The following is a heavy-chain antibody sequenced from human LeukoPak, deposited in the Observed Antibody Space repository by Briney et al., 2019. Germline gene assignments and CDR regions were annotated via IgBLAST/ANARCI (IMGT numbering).Heavy chain of an antibody. CDR1: GFTFSSYA. Sequence: PGGSLRLSCAASGFTFSSYAMSWVRQAPGKGLVWVSRINSDGSSTSYADSVKGRFTISRDNAKNTLYLQMNSLRAEDTAVYYCARGAWAYDSSGYYYPPFDYWGQGTLVTVSS. D-gene: IGHD3-22*01. CDR2: INSDGSST. V-gene: IGHV3-74*01. CDR3: ARGAWAYDSSGYYYPPFDY. J-gene: IGHJ4*02.